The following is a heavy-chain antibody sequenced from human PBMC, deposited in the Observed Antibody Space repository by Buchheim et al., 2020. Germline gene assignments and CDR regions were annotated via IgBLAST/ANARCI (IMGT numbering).Heavy chain of an antibody. CDR3: AKVIYTSGWYALDY. V-gene: IGHV3-23*01. CDR1: AFTFSSYA. CDR2: ISNTGGNI. D-gene: IGHD6-19*01. J-gene: IGHJ4*02. Sequence: EVQLLESGGGLVQPGGSLRLSCAASAFTFSSYAMNWVRQAPGKGLEWVSAISNTGGNIYYADSVKGRFTISRDNSKNVLYLQMNSLRAEDTAVYYCAKVIYTSGWYALDYWGQGTL.